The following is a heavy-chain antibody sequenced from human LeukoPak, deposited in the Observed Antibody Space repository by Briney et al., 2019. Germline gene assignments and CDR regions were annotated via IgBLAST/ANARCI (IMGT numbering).Heavy chain of an antibody. J-gene: IGHJ4*02. D-gene: IGHD2-15*01. V-gene: IGHV3-23*01. CDR1: GFTFSSYA. CDR2: ISGSGGST. CDR3: AKLGQVKPVVAAREIYFDY. Sequence: PGGSLRLSCAASGFTFSSYAMSWVRQAPGKGLEWVSAISGSGGSTYYADSVKGRFTISRDNSKNTLYLQMNSLRAEDTAVYYCAKLGQVKPVVAAREIYFDYWGQGTLVTVSS.